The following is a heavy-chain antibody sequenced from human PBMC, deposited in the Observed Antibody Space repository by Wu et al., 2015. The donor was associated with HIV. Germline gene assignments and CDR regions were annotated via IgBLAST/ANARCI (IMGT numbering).Heavy chain of an antibody. CDR2: LMPVFGTT. V-gene: IGHV1-2*07. J-gene: IGHJ4*02. Sequence: QVQLVQSGAEVKKPGASVKVSCKASGYTFTGYYMHWVRQAPGQGLQWMGALMPVFGTTNLAPQFRHRVTLTKDTSATTASLDLTGLTTFDTGVYFCAVAPXHGGTWFGVLAFWGQGTLVTVSS. D-gene: IGHD3-16*01. CDR3: AVAPXHGGTWFGVLAF. CDR1: GYTFTGYY.